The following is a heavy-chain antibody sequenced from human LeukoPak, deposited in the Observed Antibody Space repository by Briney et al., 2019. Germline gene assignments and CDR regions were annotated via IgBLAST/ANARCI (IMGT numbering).Heavy chain of an antibody. V-gene: IGHV3-48*04. CDR1: GFTFSSYS. CDR2: ISSSGSTI. J-gene: IGHJ4*02. D-gene: IGHD3-10*01. Sequence: GGSLRLSCAGSGFTFSSYSMNWVRQAPGKGLEWVSYISSSGSTIYYADSVKGRFTISRDNAKNSLYLQMNSLRAEDTAVYYCARDLWFGEFYFDYWGQGTLVTVSS. CDR3: ARDLWFGEFYFDY.